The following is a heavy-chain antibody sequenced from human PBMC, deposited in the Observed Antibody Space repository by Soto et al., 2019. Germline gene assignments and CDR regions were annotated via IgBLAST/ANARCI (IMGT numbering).Heavy chain of an antibody. CDR3: AHLTSWGEGAPFDI. Sequence: QITLKESGPTLVKPTQTLTLTCIFSGFSLSTSGVGVGWIRQPPGKALEWLAVIYWDDDKRYSPSLKSRVTNTRDTSKNQVVFTMTNRDPEEKGTFYCAHLTSWGEGAPFDIWGQGTKVTVSS. CDR2: IYWDDDK. J-gene: IGHJ3*02. D-gene: IGHD3-16*01. CDR1: GFSLSTSGVG. V-gene: IGHV2-5*02.